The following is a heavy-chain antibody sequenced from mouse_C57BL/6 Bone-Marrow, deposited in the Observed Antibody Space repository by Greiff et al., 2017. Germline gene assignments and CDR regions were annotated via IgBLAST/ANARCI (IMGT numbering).Heavy chain of an antibody. CDR3: AREDYYGSLDV. D-gene: IGHD1-1*01. V-gene: IGHV14-2*01. CDR2: IDPEDGET. CDR1: GFNIKDYY. J-gene: IGHJ1*03. Sequence: VQLKESGAELVKPGASVKLSCTASGFNIKDYYMHWVKQRTEQGLEWIGRIDPEDGETKDAPKFQGKATITADTSSNTAYLQLSSLTSEDTAVYYWAREDYYGSLDVWGTGTTVTVSS.